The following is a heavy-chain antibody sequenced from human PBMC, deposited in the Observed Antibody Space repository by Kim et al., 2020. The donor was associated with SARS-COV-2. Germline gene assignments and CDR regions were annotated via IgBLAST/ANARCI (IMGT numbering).Heavy chain of an antibody. CDR2: INTNTGNP. V-gene: IGHV7-4-1*02. D-gene: IGHD3-10*01. CDR3: ARFMVRGVISKPPGY. J-gene: IGHJ4*02. CDR1: GYTFTSYA. Sequence: ASVKVSCKASGYTFTSYAMNWVRQAPGQGLEWMGWINTNTGNPTYAQGFTGRFVFSLDTSVSTAYLQISSLKAEDTAVYYCARFMVRGVISKPPGYWGQGTLVTVSS.